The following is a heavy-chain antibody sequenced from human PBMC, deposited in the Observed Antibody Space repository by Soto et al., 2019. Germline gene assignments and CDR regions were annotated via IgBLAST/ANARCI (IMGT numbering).Heavy chain of an antibody. D-gene: IGHD6-13*01. CDR3: AHIYSGSWNY. J-gene: IGHJ4*02. Sequence: ASGPTLVNPPQTLTLTCTFSGFSLSATGVGVGWIRQPPGKALEWLALIYWDDDKRYSLSLKSRLTITKDTSKNQVVLTMTNMDPVDTVTYYCAHIYSGSWNYWGQGTLVTVSS. CDR2: IYWDDDK. V-gene: IGHV2-5*02. CDR1: GFSLSATGVG.